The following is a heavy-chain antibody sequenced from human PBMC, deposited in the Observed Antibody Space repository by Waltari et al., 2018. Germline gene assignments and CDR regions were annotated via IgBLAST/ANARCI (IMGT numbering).Heavy chain of an antibody. CDR1: GYTLTDLS. Sequence: QVQLVQSGAEVKKPGASVKVSCKVSGYTLTDLSMHWVRPAPGKGLEWVGVSSGDGTLEFYADSVKGRFSISRDNSKDTLYLQMSNLRPEDTAVYFCVRDFFRGYTDRTGYRGPLLNWGRGTLITVSS. D-gene: IGHD3-9*01. CDR3: VRDFFRGYTDRTGYRGPLLN. CDR2: SSGDGTLE. V-gene: IGHV1-24*01. J-gene: IGHJ4*02.